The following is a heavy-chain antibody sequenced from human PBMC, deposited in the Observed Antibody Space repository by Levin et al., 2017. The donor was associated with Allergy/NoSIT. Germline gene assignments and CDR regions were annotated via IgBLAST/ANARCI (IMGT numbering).Heavy chain of an antibody. V-gene: IGHV3-23*01. D-gene: IGHD6-19*01. Sequence: GGSLRLSCAASGFTFSSYEMNWVRQAPGKGLEWVSAIINSGVGTYYADSVKGRFTISRDNSKNTMYLQMNSLRAEDTAVYFCAKDAIRGSDQPYYFDYWGQGTLVTASS. CDR1: GFTFSSYE. J-gene: IGHJ4*02. CDR2: IINSGVGT. CDR3: AKDAIRGSDQPYYFDY.